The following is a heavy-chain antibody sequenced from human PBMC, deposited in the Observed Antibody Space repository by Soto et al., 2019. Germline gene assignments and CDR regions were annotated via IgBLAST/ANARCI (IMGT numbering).Heavy chain of an antibody. CDR3: SSAKRVDTAMAGYVAFDK. CDR2: ISSSSTTMYYADSVI. Sequence: GGSLRLCCAASGFTFSYYSMNWVRQAPGKGLGWVSYISSSSTTMYYADSVIYYADSVKGRFTISRDDAKNSRYLQMNSLRDDDTHLYYCSSAKRVDTAMAGYVAFDKWGQCIMVTVS. CDR1: GFTFSYYS. D-gene: IGHD5-18*01. J-gene: IGHJ3*02. V-gene: IGHV3-48*02.